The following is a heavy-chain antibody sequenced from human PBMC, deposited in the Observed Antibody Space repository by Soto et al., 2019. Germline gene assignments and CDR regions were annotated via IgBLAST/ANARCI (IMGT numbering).Heavy chain of an antibody. Sequence: PSETLSLTCTVSGGSVSSGSYYWSWIRQPPGKGLEWIGYIYYSGSTNYNPSLKSRVTISVDTSKNQFSLKLSSVTAADTAVYYCARTSTYYYDSSGRTPGRAYYYGMDVWGQGTTVTVSS. V-gene: IGHV4-61*01. CDR2: IYYSGST. CDR3: ARTSTYYYDSSGRTPGRAYYYGMDV. J-gene: IGHJ6*02. CDR1: GGSVSSGSYY. D-gene: IGHD3-22*01.